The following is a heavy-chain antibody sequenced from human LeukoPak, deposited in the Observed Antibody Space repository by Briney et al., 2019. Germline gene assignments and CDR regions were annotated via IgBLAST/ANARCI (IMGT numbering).Heavy chain of an antibody. V-gene: IGHV1-8*01. Sequence: ASVKVSCKASGYTFTSYDINWVRQATGQGLEWMGWMNPNSGNTGYAQKFQGRVTMTRNTSISTAYMELSSLRSEDTAVSYCARDYYASWSGYYSANWFDPWGQGTLVTVSS. CDR1: GYTFTSYD. J-gene: IGHJ5*02. D-gene: IGHD3-3*01. CDR3: ARDYYASWSGYYSANWFDP. CDR2: MNPNSGNT.